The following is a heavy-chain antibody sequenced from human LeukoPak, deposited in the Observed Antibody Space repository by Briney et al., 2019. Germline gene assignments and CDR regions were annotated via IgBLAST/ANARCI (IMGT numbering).Heavy chain of an antibody. CDR1: GYTFTSYY. D-gene: IGHD2-15*01. Sequence: GASVKVSCKASGYTFTSYYMHWVRQAPGQGLEWMGIINPSGGSTSYAQKFQGRVTMTRDMSTSTDYMELSSLRSEDTAVYYCARDNSVEDTPWWFDPWGQGTLVTVSS. CDR2: INPSGGST. CDR3: ARDNSVEDTPWWFDP. V-gene: IGHV1-46*01. J-gene: IGHJ5*02.